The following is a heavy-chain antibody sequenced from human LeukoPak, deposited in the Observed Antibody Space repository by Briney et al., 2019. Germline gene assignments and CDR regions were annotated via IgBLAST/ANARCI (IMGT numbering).Heavy chain of an antibody. CDR1: GGSISSYF. J-gene: IGHJ4*02. V-gene: IGHV4-59*01. CDR3: ARWYYDSSGYPDY. D-gene: IGHD3-22*01. CDR2: ISNSGST. Sequence: SETLSLTCIVSGGSISSYFWSWIRQPPGKGLEWIGYISNSGSTNYNPSLKSRVTISADTSKNQFSLKLSSVTAADTAVYYCARWYYDSSGYPDYWGQGTLVTVSS.